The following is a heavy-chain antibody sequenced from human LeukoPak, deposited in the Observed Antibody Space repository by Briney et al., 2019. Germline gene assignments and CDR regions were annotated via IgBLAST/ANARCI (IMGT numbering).Heavy chain of an antibody. J-gene: IGHJ4*02. CDR3: ARDGRSLFDY. D-gene: IGHD3-3*01. CDR2: ISSSSSYI. Sequence: PGGSLRLSCAASGFTFSSYSMNWVRQAPGKGLEWVSSISSSSSYIYYADSVKGRFTTSRDNAKNSLYLQMNSLRAEDTAVYYCARDGRSLFDYWGQGTLVTVSS. V-gene: IGHV3-21*01. CDR1: GFTFSSYS.